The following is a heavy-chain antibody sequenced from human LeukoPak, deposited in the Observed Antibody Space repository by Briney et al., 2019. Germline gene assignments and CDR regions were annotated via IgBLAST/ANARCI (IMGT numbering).Heavy chain of an antibody. Sequence: SETLSLTCAVSGGSISSGGYSWSWIRQPPGKGLEWIGYIYHSGSTYYNPSLKSRVTISVDRSKNQFSLKLSSVTAADTAVYYCARATYSDYYFDYWGQGTLVTVSS. CDR3: ARATYSDYYFDY. CDR1: GGSISSGGYS. J-gene: IGHJ4*02. CDR2: IYHSGST. D-gene: IGHD4-11*01. V-gene: IGHV4-30-2*01.